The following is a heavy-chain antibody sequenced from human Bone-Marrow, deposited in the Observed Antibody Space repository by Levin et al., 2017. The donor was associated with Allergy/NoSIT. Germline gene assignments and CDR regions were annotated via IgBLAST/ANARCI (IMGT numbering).Heavy chain of an antibody. Sequence: SQTLSFTCVISGDSVSSNSVAWHWIRQSPSRGLEWLGRTYYRSRWYNDYTVSVESRFTINPDTSKNQLSLRLNSVTPEDTAVYYCARSGLDLTKVEEDFFDSWGQGTLVTVSS. D-gene: IGHD5-12*01. V-gene: IGHV6-1*01. J-gene: IGHJ4*02. CDR2: TYYRSRWYN. CDR1: GDSVSSNSVA. CDR3: ARSGLDLTKVEEDFFDS.